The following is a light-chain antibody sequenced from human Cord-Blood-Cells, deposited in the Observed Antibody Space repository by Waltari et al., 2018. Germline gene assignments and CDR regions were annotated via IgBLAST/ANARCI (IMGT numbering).Light chain of an antibody. CDR1: RSDVGGYNY. Sequence: QSALTQPASVSGSPGQWITLSCTGTRSDVGGYNYVSWYQQHPGKAPKLMIYDVSNRPSGVSNRFSGSKSGNTASLTISGLQAEDEADYYCSSYTSSSTYVFGTGTKVTVL. CDR2: DVS. V-gene: IGLV2-14*01. J-gene: IGLJ1*01. CDR3: SSYTSSSTYV.